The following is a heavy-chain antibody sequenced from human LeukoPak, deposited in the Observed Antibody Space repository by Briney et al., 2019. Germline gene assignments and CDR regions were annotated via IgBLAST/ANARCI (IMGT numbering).Heavy chain of an antibody. Sequence: GGSLRLSCAASGFTFSSYSMTWVRQAPGKGLEWLSYISGGSDTIHYADSVKGRFSISRDNAKNSLYLQLGSLTDEDTAVYYCARAGSSGWYYVARFDYWGQGTLVTVSS. CDR3: ARAGSSGWYYVARFDY. J-gene: IGHJ4*02. CDR2: ISGGSDTI. D-gene: IGHD6-19*01. V-gene: IGHV3-48*02. CDR1: GFTFSSYS.